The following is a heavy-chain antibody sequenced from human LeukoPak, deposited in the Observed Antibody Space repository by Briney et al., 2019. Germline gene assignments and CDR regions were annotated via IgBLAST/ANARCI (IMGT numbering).Heavy chain of an antibody. Sequence: GGSLRLSCAASGFTFSDYSLNWVRQAPGKGLEWVSSISSSSSYIYYADSVEGRFTISRDNAKNSLYLQMNSLRAEDTAVYYCAELGITMIGGVWGKGTTVTISS. CDR1: GFTFSDYS. D-gene: IGHD3-10*02. CDR2: ISSSSSYI. V-gene: IGHV3-21*01. J-gene: IGHJ6*04. CDR3: AELGITMIGGV.